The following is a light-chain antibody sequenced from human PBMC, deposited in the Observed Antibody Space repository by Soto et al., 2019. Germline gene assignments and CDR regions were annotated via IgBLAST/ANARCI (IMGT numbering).Light chain of an antibody. CDR1: QSISTW. CDR2: DAS. Sequence: DIQMTQSPSTLSPSLGARVSITCRASQSISTWLAWYQQNPGKAPKLLIYDASSLESGVPSRFSGSGSGTEFTLTITNLQPDDSATYYCQQYSSLWTLGQGTKVDIK. CDR3: QQYSSLWT. J-gene: IGKJ1*01. V-gene: IGKV1-5*01.